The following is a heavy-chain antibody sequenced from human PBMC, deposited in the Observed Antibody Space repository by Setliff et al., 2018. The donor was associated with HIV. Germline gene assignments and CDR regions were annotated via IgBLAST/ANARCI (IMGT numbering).Heavy chain of an antibody. Sequence: ASVKVSCKASGYTFTSYGISWVRQAPGQGLEWMGWISAYNGDTKYSEKFQGRVTITRDTSVTTAYMELSSLTSEDTAIYYCARQKENWQNLFDFWGQGTLVTVSS. CDR3: ARQKENWQNLFDF. V-gene: IGHV1-18*01. D-gene: IGHD1-1*01. J-gene: IGHJ4*02. CDR2: ISAYNGDT. CDR1: GYTFTSYG.